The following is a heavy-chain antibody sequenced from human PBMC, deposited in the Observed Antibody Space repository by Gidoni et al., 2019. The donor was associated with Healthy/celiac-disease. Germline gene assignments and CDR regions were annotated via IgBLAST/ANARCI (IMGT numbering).Heavy chain of an antibody. CDR2: IDPSDSYT. CDR3: ATSDTRTGLLVKYFQH. Sequence: EVQLVQSGAEVKKPGESLRISCKGSGYSFTSYWISWVRQMPGKGLEWMGRIDPSDSYTNYSPSFQGHVTISADKSISTAYLQWSSLKASDTAMYYCATSDTRTGLLVKYFQHWGQGTLVTVSS. D-gene: IGHD3-22*01. J-gene: IGHJ1*01. CDR1: GYSFTSYW. V-gene: IGHV5-10-1*03.